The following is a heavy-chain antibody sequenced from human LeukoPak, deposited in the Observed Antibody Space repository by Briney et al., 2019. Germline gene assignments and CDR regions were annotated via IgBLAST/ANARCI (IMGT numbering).Heavy chain of an antibody. J-gene: IGHJ4*02. CDR3: ARRDYYDSSGYFFDY. CDR1: GYMFTSYW. V-gene: IGHV5-51*01. CDR2: IYPGDSDT. D-gene: IGHD3-22*01. Sequence: GESLKISCKGSGYMFTSYWIGWVRQMPGKGLEWMGIIYPGDSDTTYSPSFQGQVTISADKSISTAYLQWSSLKAADTAMYYCARRDYYDSSGYFFDYWGQGTLVTVSS.